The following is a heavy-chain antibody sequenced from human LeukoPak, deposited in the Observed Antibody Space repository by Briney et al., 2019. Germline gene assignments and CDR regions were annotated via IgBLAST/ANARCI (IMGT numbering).Heavy chain of an antibody. CDR3: ARGRAGLAAAGTYDY. D-gene: IGHD6-13*01. Sequence: ASVKVSCKASGYTFTSSDLNWVRQAAGQGLEWMGWINPNSGRTGYAQKFQGRVTMTATTSISTAYMELSSLTFDDTAVYYCARGRAGLAAAGTYDYWGQGTLITVSS. CDR2: INPNSGRT. CDR1: GYTFTSSD. J-gene: IGHJ4*02. V-gene: IGHV1-8*01.